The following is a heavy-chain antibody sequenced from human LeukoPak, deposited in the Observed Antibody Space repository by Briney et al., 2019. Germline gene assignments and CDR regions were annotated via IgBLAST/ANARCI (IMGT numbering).Heavy chain of an antibody. CDR2: IWNDGNKQ. D-gene: IGHD3-10*01. Sequence: GGSLRLSCAASGFTFSGYGMHWVRQAPGKGLEWVAVIWNDGNKQYYADSVKGRLTISRDNPKNTLFLQMNTLRAEDTAIYYCARAIYDGAWFGFDYWGQGTLVTVSS. CDR1: GFTFSGYG. J-gene: IGHJ4*02. CDR3: ARAIYDGAWFGFDY. V-gene: IGHV3-33*01.